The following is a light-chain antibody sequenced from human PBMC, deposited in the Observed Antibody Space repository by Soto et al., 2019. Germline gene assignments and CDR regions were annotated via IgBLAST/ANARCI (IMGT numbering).Light chain of an antibody. V-gene: IGLV2-11*01. CDR3: CSYAGSYTEV. CDR2: DVS. J-gene: IGLJ1*01. CDR1: SSDVGGYNY. Sequence: QSVLTQPRSVSGSPGQSVTISCTGTSSDVGGYNYVSWYQQHPGKAPKLMIYDVSKRPSGVPDRFSGSKSGNTASLTISGLQAEDEADYYSCSYAGSYTEVFGTGTKGIVL.